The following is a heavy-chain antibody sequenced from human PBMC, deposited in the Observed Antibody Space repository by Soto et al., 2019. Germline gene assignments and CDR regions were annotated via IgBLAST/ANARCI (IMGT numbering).Heavy chain of an antibody. V-gene: IGHV4-34*01. CDR3: ARGSMQLFSYYYYGKDV. J-gene: IGHJ6*02. CDR2: INHSGST. Sequence: ETLSLTCAVYGGSFSGYYWSWIRQPPGKGLEWIGEINHSGSTNYNPSLKSRVTISVDTSKNQFSLKLSSVTAADTAVYYCARGSMQLFSYYYYGKDVWGQGTTVTVS. CDR1: GGSFSGYY. D-gene: IGHD6-13*01.